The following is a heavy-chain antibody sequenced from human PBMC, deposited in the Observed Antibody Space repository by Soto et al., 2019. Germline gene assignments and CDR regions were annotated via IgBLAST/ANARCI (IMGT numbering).Heavy chain of an antibody. Sequence: GGSLRLSCVASGFTFSDFGMHWVRQGPGKGLEWLAVISEDAETDFHADSVKGRFTVSRDNFKETLYLQMNSLTTDDSGVYFCAKAPFRRPYYFYGMDVWGQGTTVTVS. J-gene: IGHJ6*02. D-gene: IGHD3-10*01. CDR1: GFTFSDFG. CDR3: AKAPFRRPYYFYGMDV. CDR2: ISEDAETD. V-gene: IGHV3-30*18.